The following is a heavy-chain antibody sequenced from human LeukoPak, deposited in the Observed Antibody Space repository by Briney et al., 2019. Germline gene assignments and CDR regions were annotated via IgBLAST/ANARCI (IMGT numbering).Heavy chain of an antibody. V-gene: IGHV3-23*01. CDR3: AKGNIAAAVRAYSFDY. CDR1: GFTVSSNY. CDR2: ISGSGGST. Sequence: GGSLRLSCAASGFTVSSNYMSWVRQAPGKGLEWVSAISGSGGSTYYADSVKGRFTISRDNSKNTLYLQMNSLRAGDTAVYYCAKGNIAAAVRAYSFDYWGQGILVTVSS. D-gene: IGHD6-13*01. J-gene: IGHJ4*02.